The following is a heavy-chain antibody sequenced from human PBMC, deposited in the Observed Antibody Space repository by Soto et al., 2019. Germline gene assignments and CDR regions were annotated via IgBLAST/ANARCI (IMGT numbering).Heavy chain of an antibody. J-gene: IGHJ4*02. V-gene: IGHV3-33*01. D-gene: IGHD1-26*01. Sequence: QVQLVESGGGVVQPGRSLRLSCAASGFTFSSYGMHWVRQAPGKGLEWVAVIWYDGSNKYYVDSVKGRFTISRDNSKNTLYLQMNSLRAEDTAVYYCARGPLEWELPPPPDYWGQGTLVTVSS. CDR2: IWYDGSNK. CDR1: GFTFSSYG. CDR3: ARGPLEWELPPPPDY.